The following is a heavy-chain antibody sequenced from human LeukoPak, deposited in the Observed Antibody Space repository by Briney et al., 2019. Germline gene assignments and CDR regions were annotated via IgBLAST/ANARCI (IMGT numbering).Heavy chain of an antibody. V-gene: IGHV3-7*03. CDR2: IRHDGSDT. CDR3: ARVGYQLPTFDAFDF. Sequence: GGSLRLSCVASGFTFGKYWMSWVRQPPGKGLEWVANIRHDGSDTKYVDSVKGRFTISRDNAKNSLYLQMNTLRAEDAAVYYCARVGYQLPTFDAFDFWGQGTMVTVSS. J-gene: IGHJ3*01. D-gene: IGHD2-2*01. CDR1: GFTFGKYW.